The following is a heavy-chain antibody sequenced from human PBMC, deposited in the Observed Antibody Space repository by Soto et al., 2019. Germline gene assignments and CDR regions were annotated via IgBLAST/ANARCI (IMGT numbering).Heavy chain of an antibody. J-gene: IGHJ3*02. V-gene: IGHV4-59*12. CDR3: ARAYHNSGWYWALDI. CDR2: IYYNGTT. Sequence: SETMSLTCIFSVCSIRNYYLILIRQTPGKGLEWIGYIYYNGTTHYNPSLKSRVTMSVDTSNNQFSLKLSSVTAADTAVYYCARAYHNSGWYWALDIWGRGTMVTVSS. D-gene: IGHD6-19*01. CDR1: VCSIRNYY.